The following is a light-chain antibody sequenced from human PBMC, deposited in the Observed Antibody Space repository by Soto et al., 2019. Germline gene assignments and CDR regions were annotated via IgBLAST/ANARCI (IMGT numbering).Light chain of an antibody. CDR1: SSDVGGYNY. J-gene: IGLJ1*01. V-gene: IGLV2-11*01. CDR3: CSYAGSSL. Sequence: QSVLTQPRSVSGSPGQSVTISCTGTSSDVGGYNYVSWYQQHPGKAPKLMIYDVSKRPSGVPDRFSGSKSGNTASLTISGLQAEDEADYYCCSYAGSSLFATGT. CDR2: DVS.